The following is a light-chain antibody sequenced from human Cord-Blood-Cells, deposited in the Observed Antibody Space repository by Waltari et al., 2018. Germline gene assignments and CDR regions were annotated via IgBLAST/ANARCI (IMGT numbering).Light chain of an antibody. CDR3: SSYTSSSTYV. Sequence: QSALTQPASVSGSPGQSITISCTGTSSDVGCSHYVSSYQQHPGKAPKRIIYDVSNRPSGVSNRFSCSKSDNTASLPTSGLQAEDEADYYCSSYTSSSTYVFGAVTKVTVL. CDR1: SSDVGCSHY. V-gene: IGLV2-14*03. J-gene: IGLJ1*01. CDR2: DVS.